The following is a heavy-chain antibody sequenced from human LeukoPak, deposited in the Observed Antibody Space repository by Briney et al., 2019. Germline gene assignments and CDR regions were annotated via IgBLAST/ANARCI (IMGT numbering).Heavy chain of an antibody. CDR2: ISSSSSTI. CDR1: GFTFSSYS. J-gene: IGHJ6*02. D-gene: IGHD3-3*01. V-gene: IGHV3-48*02. Sequence: GGSLRLSCAASGFTFSSYSMSWVRQTPGKGLEWVSYISSSSSTIYYADSVKGRFTISRDNAKNSLYLQMNSLRDEDTAVYYCARGTGFGVVIPSCYGMDVWGQGTTVTVSS. CDR3: ARGTGFGVVIPSCYGMDV.